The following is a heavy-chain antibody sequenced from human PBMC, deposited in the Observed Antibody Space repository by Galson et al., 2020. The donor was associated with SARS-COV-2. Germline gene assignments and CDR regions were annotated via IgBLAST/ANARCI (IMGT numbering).Heavy chain of an antibody. D-gene: IGHD1-1*01. J-gene: IGHJ3*02. CDR3: ATFSEFAKAGTPVRRASAFDM. V-gene: IGHV3-11*06. CDR1: GFTFSDYY. Sequence: GGSLRLSCAASGFTFSDYYMTWIRQSPGKGLEWISYITTSSSYTNYADSVKGRFTISRDNAKNSLFLQMDSLRAEDTAVYYCATFSEFAKAGTPVRRASAFDMWGQGTLVTVSS. CDR2: ITTSSSYT.